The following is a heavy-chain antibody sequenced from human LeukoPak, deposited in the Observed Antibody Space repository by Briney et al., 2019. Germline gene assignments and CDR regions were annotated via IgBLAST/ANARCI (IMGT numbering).Heavy chain of an antibody. J-gene: IGHJ4*02. D-gene: IGHD5-18*01. Sequence: RGSLRLSCEASGFTFGSHAMYWVRQAPGKGLEWVAGIFGSGGSPHYADSVKGRFTISRDSSRNTVYLQINSLRADDTAVYYCGKTTVGYSSGQKPAWPVDYWGQGTLVTVSS. V-gene: IGHV3-23*01. CDR1: GFTFGSHA. CDR2: IFGSGGSP. CDR3: GKTTVGYSSGQKPAWPVDY.